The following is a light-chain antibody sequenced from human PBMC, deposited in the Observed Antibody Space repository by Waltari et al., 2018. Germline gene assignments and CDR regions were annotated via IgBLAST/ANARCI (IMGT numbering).Light chain of an antibody. Sequence: AIRMTQSPSSLSAYTGDRVTITCRASQGISTYLAWYQQKPGEAPKLLMYSASTLQSGVPSRFSGSGSGTDFTLTISCLQSEDFATYYCQQYYSYPRTFGPGTKVEV. CDR2: SAS. V-gene: IGKV1-8*01. CDR3: QQYYSYPRT. CDR1: QGISTY. J-gene: IGKJ1*01.